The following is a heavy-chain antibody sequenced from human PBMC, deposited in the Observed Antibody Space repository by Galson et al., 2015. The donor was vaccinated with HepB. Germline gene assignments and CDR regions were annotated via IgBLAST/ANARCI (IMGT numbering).Heavy chain of an antibody. CDR3: ARDSGPTTVTTLDY. D-gene: IGHD4-17*01. CDR2: IWYDGSNK. CDR1: GFTFSSYA. J-gene: IGHJ4*02. V-gene: IGHV3-33*08. Sequence: SLRLSCAASGFTFSSYAMHWVRQAPGKGLEWVAVIWYDGSNKYYADSVKGRFTISRDNSKNTLYLQMNSLRAEDTAVYYCARDSGPTTVTTLDYWGQGTLVTVSS.